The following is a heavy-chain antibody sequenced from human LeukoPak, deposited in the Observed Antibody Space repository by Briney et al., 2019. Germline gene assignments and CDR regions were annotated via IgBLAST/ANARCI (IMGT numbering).Heavy chain of an antibody. CDR3: ARQRGSGGQGY. CDR1: GYTFTIYG. CDR2: ISTYNGDT. J-gene: IGHJ4*02. D-gene: IGHD6-19*01. V-gene: IGHV1-18*01. Sequence: ASVTVSFTASGYTFTIYGISWVRQAPGQGLEWMGRISTYNGDTNYAERLQGRVNMTTDRSTSTAYMELRSLRSDDRAVYYCARQRGSGGQGYWRQGTLVSVCS.